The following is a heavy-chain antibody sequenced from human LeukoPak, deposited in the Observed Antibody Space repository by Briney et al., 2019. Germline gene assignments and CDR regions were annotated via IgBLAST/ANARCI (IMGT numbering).Heavy chain of an antibody. D-gene: IGHD3-3*01. J-gene: IGHJ4*02. CDR3: TRGRYYFEY. CDR1: GCTFSTYW. V-gene: IGHV3-74*01. CDR2: INNDGSST. Sequence: PGGSLRLSCAASGCTFSTYWMHWVRQAPGKGLVWVSRINNDGSSTSYADSVKGRFTISRDNAKNTLYLQMDNLRAEDTAVYYCTRGRYYFEYWGQGTLVTVSS.